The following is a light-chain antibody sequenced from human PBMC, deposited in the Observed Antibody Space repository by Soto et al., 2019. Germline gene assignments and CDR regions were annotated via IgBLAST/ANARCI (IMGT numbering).Light chain of an antibody. CDR3: QQYGTSPLT. CDR2: GAS. Sequence: EIVLRQSPGTLSLSPGERATLSCRASQSVSSSYLAWYQQKPGQAPRLFIYGASTRATGIPDRFSGSGSGTDFTLTISRLGPEDFAVYYCQQYGTSPLTFGQGTK. J-gene: IGKJ1*01. CDR1: QSVSSSY. V-gene: IGKV3-20*01.